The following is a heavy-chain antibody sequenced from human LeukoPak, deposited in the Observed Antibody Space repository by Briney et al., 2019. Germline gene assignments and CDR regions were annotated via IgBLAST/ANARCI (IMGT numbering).Heavy chain of an antibody. V-gene: IGHV4-4*07. Sequence: SETLSLTCTVSGGSISGYYWSWIRQPAGKGLEWIGRVYTSGSTNYSPSLKSRVTMSVDTSKNQFSLNPRSVTAADTAVYYCARDRCSSTSCPFDYWGQGTLVTVSS. CDR2: VYTSGST. D-gene: IGHD2-2*01. CDR3: ARDRCSSTSCPFDY. CDR1: GGSISGYY. J-gene: IGHJ4*02.